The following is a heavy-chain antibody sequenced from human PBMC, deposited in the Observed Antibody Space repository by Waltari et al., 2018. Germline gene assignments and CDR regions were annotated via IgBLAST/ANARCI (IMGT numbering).Heavy chain of an antibody. J-gene: IGHJ4*02. CDR3: ARGEYSLTY. D-gene: IGHD6-6*01. V-gene: IGHV3-48*04. Sequence: EVQLVESGGGLVQPGGSLRLSCAASGFTFSSYSMNWVRQAPGKVLEWISYIRSSIDTIYYADSVKGRFTISRDNAKNSLYLQMNSLRVEDTAVYYCARGEYSLTYWGQGTLVTVPS. CDR1: GFTFSSYS. CDR2: IRSSIDTI.